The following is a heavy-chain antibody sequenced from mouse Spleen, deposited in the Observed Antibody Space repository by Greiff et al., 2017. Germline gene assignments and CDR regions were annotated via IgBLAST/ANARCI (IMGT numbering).Heavy chain of an antibody. J-gene: IGHJ1*03. Sequence: EVQLQQSGPELVKPGASVKMSCKASGYTFTDYYMHWVKQSHGKSLEWIGYINPNNGGTSYNQKFKGKATLTVNKSSSTAYMELRSLTSEDSAVYYCARGGWDDWYFDVWGTGTTVTVSS. CDR1: GYTFTDYY. D-gene: IGHD4-1*01. V-gene: IGHV1-22*01. CDR3: ARGGWDDWYFDV. CDR2: INPNNGGT.